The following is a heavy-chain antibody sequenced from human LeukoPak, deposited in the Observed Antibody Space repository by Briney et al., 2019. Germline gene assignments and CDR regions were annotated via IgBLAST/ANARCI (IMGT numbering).Heavy chain of an antibody. Sequence: GASVKVSCKASGYTFTGYYMHWVRQAPGQGLEWMGWINPNSGGTNYAQKFQGRVTMTRDTSISTAYMELSRLRSDDTAVYYCARPRIAVAVYNWFDPWGQGTLVTVSS. CDR1: GYTFTGYY. D-gene: IGHD6-19*01. J-gene: IGHJ5*02. V-gene: IGHV1-2*02. CDR2: INPNSGGT. CDR3: ARPRIAVAVYNWFDP.